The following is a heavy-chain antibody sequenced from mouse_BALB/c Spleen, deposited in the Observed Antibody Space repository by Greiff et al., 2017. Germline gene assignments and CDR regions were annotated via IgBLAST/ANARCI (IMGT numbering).Heavy chain of an antibody. D-gene: IGHD4-1*01. V-gene: IGHV1S22*01. CDR3: TRSLTGTFFAY. CDR1: GYTFTSYW. J-gene: IGHJ3*01. Sequence: LQQPGSELVRPGASVKLSCKASGYTFTSYWMHWVKQRPVQGLEWIGNIYPGSGSTNYDEKFKSKATLTVDTSSSTAYMQLSSLTSEDSAVYYCTRSLTGTFFAYWGQGTLVTVSA. CDR2: IYPGSGST.